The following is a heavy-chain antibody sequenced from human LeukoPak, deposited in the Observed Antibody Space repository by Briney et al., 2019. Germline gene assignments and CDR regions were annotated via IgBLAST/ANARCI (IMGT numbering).Heavy chain of an antibody. CDR1: GFTFRNYE. CDR3: ARDFGRLNYGMDV. Sequence: GGSLRLSCAASGFTFRNYEMNWVRLAPGKGLEWVSYISSSGSTIYYADSVKGRFTISRDNAKNSLFLQMNSLRAEDTAVYYCARDFGRLNYGMDVWGQGTTVTVSS. D-gene: IGHD3-3*01. J-gene: IGHJ6*02. CDR2: ISSSGSTI. V-gene: IGHV3-48*03.